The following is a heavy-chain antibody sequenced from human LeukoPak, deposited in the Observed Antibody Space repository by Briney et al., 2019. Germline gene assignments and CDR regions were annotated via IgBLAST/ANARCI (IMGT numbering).Heavy chain of an antibody. CDR2: ISYDGSNK. V-gene: IGHV3-30*18. CDR1: GFTFSSYG. CDR3: AKDTTRSSWYRVVGEIEYYFDY. J-gene: IGHJ4*02. Sequence: GGSLRLSCAASGFTFSSYGMHWVRQAPGKGLEWVAVISYDGSNKYYADSVKGRFTISRDNSKNTLYLQMNSLRAEDTAVYYCAKDTTRSSWYRVVGEIEYYFDYWGQGTLVTVSS. D-gene: IGHD6-13*01.